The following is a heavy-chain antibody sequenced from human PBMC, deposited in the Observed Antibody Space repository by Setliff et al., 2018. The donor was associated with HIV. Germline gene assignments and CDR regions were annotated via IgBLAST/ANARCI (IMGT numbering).Heavy chain of an antibody. CDR2: ISYSGST. CDR3: ARGVGDYGDYDAFDI. D-gene: IGHD4-17*01. CDR1: GGSFSGYY. J-gene: IGHJ3*02. Sequence: SETLSLTCAVYGGSFSGYYWSWIRQPPGKGFEWIGYISYSGSTNYNPSLKSRVTISVDTSKNQFSLWLSSVTAADTAVFYCARGVGDYGDYDAFDIWGQGTMVTVSS. V-gene: IGHV4-59*01.